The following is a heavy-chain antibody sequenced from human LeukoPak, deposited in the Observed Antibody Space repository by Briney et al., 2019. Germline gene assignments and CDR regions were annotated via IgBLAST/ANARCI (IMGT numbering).Heavy chain of an antibody. CDR2: INHSGGA. CDR3: ATGTAGPRNRYIVV. V-gene: IGHV4-34*01. Sequence: KPSETLSLTCAVNRGSLTGYYWSWIRQSPGKGLEWIGEINHSGGANYNPSLRSRVTISVDTSKNQFSLEVTSVTAADTAMYYCATGTAGPRNRYIVVWGRGTLVTVSS. CDR1: RGSLTGYY. J-gene: IGHJ2*01. D-gene: IGHD3-10*01.